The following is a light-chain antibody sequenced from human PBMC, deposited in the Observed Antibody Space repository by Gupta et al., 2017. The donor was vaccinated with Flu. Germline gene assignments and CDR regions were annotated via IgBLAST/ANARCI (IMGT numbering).Light chain of an antibody. CDR1: KLGDTS. V-gene: IGLV3-1*01. Sequence: SYELIQSPSVSVSPGQTASITCSGDKLGDTSVCWYQQKAGQSPVMVIYQDNKRPSGIPERFSGSSSGKTATLTIDETQPMDEADYYCQAWDSTTVVFGGGTKLAVL. CDR2: QDN. CDR3: QAWDSTTVV. J-gene: IGLJ2*01.